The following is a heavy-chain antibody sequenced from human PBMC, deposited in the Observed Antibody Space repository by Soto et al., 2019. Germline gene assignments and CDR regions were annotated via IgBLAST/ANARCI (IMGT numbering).Heavy chain of an antibody. J-gene: IGHJ4*02. CDR1: GFSFNDYS. V-gene: IGHV3-21*01. CDR2: IRSSSTYI. Sequence: GGSLRLSCAASGFSFNDYSMNWVRQAPGKGLEWVSSIRSSSTYIYYADSVKGRFTISRDNAKEPPYLQMNGLRAEDTAVYYCARQTGNHLDSWGQGTLVTVSS. CDR3: ARQTGNHLDS.